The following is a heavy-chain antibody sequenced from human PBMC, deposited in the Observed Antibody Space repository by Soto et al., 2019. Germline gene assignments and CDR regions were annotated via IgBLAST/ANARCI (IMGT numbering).Heavy chain of an antibody. J-gene: IGHJ4*02. Sequence: PGGSLRLSCAASGFTFSDYYMSRIRQAPGKGLEWVSYISSSSSYTNYADSVKGRFTISRDNAKSPLYLQMNSLRAEDTAVYYCARAGYCSSTSCYLLFDYWGQGTLVTVSS. CDR2: ISSSSSYT. CDR3: ARAGYCSSTSCYLLFDY. D-gene: IGHD2-2*01. V-gene: IGHV3-11*05. CDR1: GFTFSDYY.